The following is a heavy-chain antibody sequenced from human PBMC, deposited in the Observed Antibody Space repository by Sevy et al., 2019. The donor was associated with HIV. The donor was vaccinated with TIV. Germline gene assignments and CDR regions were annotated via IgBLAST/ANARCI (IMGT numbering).Heavy chain of an antibody. Sequence: ASVKVSCKASGYTFTGYYMHWVRQAPGQGLEWMGWINPNSGGTNYAQKFQGRVTMTRDTSISTAYMELSRLRSDDTAVYYCARGPGYYDSSGYYSDYWGQGTLVTVSS. CDR1: GYTFTGYY. J-gene: IGHJ4*02. D-gene: IGHD3-22*01. CDR2: INPNSGGT. CDR3: ARGPGYYDSSGYYSDY. V-gene: IGHV1-2*02.